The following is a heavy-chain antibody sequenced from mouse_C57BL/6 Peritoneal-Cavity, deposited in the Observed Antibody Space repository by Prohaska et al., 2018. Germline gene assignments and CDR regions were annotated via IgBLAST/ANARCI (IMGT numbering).Heavy chain of an antibody. Sequence: HGKSLDWIGDINPNNGGTSYNQKFKGKATLTVDKSSSTAYMELRSLTSEDSAVYYCARSLYPYYFDYWGQGTTLTVSS. D-gene: IGHD1-3*01. CDR2: INPNNGGT. V-gene: IGHV1-26*01. J-gene: IGHJ2*01. CDR3: ARSLYPYYFDY.